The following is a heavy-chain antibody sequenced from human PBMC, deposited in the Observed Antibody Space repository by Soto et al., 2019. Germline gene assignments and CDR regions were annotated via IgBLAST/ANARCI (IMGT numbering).Heavy chain of an antibody. V-gene: IGHV4-59*08. CDR1: GGSISSYY. CDR3: ARHDFSSTSCYHNWFDP. D-gene: IGHD2-2*01. J-gene: IGHJ5*02. Sequence: PSETLSLTCTVSGGSISSYYWSWIRQPPGKGLEWIGYIYYSGSTNYNPSLKSRVTISVDTSKNQFSLKLSSVTAADTAVYYCARHDFSSTSCYHNWFDPWGQGSLVTVAS. CDR2: IYYSGST.